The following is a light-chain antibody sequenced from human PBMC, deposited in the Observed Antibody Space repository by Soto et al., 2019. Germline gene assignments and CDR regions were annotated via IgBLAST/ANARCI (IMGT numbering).Light chain of an antibody. CDR3: QQYNSS. V-gene: IGKV1-5*03. Sequence: DIQMTQSPSTLSASVGDRVTITCRASQSISSWFAWYQQKPGKAPKLLIYKASSLESGVPSRFSGSGSGTEFTLTISSLQPDDFATYYCQQYNSSFGGGTKVEIK. J-gene: IGKJ4*01. CDR1: QSISSW. CDR2: KAS.